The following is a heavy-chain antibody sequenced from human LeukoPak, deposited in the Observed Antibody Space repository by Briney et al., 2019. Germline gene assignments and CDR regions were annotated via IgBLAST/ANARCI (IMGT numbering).Heavy chain of an antibody. J-gene: IGHJ4*02. CDR2: ISGSGGST. CDR1: GFIFSSYA. Sequence: GGSLRLSCAASGFIFSSYAMSWVRQAPGKGLEWVSAISGSGGSTYYADSVKGRFTISRDNSKNTLYLQMNSLRAEDTAVYYCAKELITTLNLEPNYFDYWGQGTLVTVSS. CDR3: AKELITTLNLEPNYFDY. V-gene: IGHV3-23*01. D-gene: IGHD1-1*01.